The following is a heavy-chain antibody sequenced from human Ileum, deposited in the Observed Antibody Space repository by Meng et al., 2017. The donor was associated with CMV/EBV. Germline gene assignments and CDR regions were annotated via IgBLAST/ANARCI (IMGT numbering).Heavy chain of an antibody. CDR2: TYYRSKWDH. J-gene: IGHJ4*02. CDR3: VRAASYSSRWSRGYFDY. V-gene: IGHV6-1*01. Sequence: SSNSAIWDWIRQSPSRGLEWLGRTYYRSKWDHDYAISVQSRITIDPDTSKNHFSLQLNSVTPEDTAVDFCVRAASYSSRWSRGYFDYWGQETLVTVSS. CDR1: SSNSAI. D-gene: IGHD6-19*01.